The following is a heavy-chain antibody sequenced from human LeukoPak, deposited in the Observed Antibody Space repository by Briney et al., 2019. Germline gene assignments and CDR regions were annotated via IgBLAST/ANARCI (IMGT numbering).Heavy chain of an antibody. D-gene: IGHD5-24*01. CDR3: ARAGDGGGRYGGLIDY. V-gene: IGHV4-59*01. CDR1: GGSITNYY. J-gene: IGHJ4*02. CDR2: MYYSGSP. Sequence: SETLSLTSTVPGGSITNYYWSWIRQPPGKGLEWIGYMYYSGSPYYHPSLKSRVTISLGTSKNQFSLKLSSVTAADTAVYYCARAGDGGGRYGGLIDYWGLGTLVTVSS.